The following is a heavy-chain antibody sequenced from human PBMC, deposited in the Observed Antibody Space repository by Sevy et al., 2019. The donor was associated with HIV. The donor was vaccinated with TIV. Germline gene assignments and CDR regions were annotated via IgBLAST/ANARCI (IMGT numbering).Heavy chain of an antibody. CDR1: GGSITSLY. CDR2: IYYNGNT. J-gene: IGHJ4*02. D-gene: IGHD1-26*01. CDR3: AGENAWGRGYS. V-gene: IGHV4-59*08. Sequence: SETLSLTCTVSGGSITSLYWGWIRQPPGKGLEWIANIYYNGNTNYNPSLKSRVTISLDTSKNQFSLRLSSVTAADTAICDCAGENAWGRGYSWGQGTLVTVSS.